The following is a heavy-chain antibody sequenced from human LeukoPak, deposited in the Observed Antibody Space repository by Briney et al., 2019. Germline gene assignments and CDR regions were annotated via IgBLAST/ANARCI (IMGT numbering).Heavy chain of an antibody. V-gene: IGHV4-59*01. D-gene: IGHD3-10*01. J-gene: IGHJ4*02. CDR1: GGSIYSSY. CDR3: AGYGSRSSYKAFDY. Sequence: PSETLSLTCLVSGGSIYSSYWSWIRQSPGKGLEWIGYVHYAEGSYYNPSLKSRVTLSVDTSKNQFSLRLNSVTAADTAVYYCAGYGSRSSYKAFDYWGQGTLVTVYS. CDR2: VHYAEGS.